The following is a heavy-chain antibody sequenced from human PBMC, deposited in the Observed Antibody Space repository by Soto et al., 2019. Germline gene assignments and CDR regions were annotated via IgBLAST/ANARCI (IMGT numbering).Heavy chain of an antibody. J-gene: IGHJ4*02. Sequence: GASVKVSCKASGYTFTSYAIHWVRQAPGQRLEWMGWINAGNGNTKYSQKFQGRVTITRDTSASTAYMELSSLRSEDTAVYYCARSNVVVTALDYWGQGTLVTVSS. V-gene: IGHV1-3*01. D-gene: IGHD2-21*02. CDR2: INAGNGNT. CDR3: ARSNVVVTALDY. CDR1: GYTFTSYA.